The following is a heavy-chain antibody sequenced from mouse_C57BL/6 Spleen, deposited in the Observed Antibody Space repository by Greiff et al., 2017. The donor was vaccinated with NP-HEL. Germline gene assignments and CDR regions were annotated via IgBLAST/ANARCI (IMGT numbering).Heavy chain of an antibody. CDR1: GFTFSDYG. CDR3: ARDDAGYYFDY. V-gene: IGHV5-17*01. CDR2: ISSGSSTI. Sequence: EVMLVESGGGLVKPGGSLKLSCAASGFTFSDYGMHWVRQAPVKGLEWVAYISSGSSTIYYAATVKGRFTISRDNANNTLFLQMTSLRSEDTAMDYCARDDAGYYFDYWGQGTTLTVSS. J-gene: IGHJ2*01. D-gene: IGHD2-12*01.